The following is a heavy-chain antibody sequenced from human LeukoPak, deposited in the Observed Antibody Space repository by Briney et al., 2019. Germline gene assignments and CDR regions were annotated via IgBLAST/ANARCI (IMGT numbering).Heavy chain of an antibody. CDR1: GGSFSGYY. J-gene: IGHJ4*02. CDR2: INHSGST. Sequence: SETLSLTCAVYGGSFSGYYWSWIRQPPGKGLEWIGEINHSGSTNYNPSLKSRVTISVDTSKNQFSLKLSSVTAADTAVYYCASLLVAEATVTTWRFDYWGQGTLVTVSS. CDR3: ASLLVAEATVTTWRFDY. D-gene: IGHD4-17*01. V-gene: IGHV4-34*01.